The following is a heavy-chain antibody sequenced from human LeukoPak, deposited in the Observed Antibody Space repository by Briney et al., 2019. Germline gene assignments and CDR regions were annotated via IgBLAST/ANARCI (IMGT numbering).Heavy chain of an antibody. D-gene: IGHD3-22*01. Sequence: GGSLRLSCAASGFTFDDHGVLWVRQAPGKGLEWVSGISWNSGSIGYADSVKGRFTISRDNARNSLYLQMNSLRAEDTALYYCAKARGIFYDSSGIVDWGQGTRVTVSS. CDR1: GFTFDDHG. V-gene: IGHV3-9*01. CDR2: ISWNSGSI. CDR3: AKARGIFYDSSGIVD. J-gene: IGHJ4*02.